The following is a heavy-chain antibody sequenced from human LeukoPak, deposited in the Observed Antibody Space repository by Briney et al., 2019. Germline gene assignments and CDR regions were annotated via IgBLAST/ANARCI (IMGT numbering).Heavy chain of an antibody. J-gene: IGHJ4*02. V-gene: IGHV3-48*02. D-gene: IGHD2-8*01. Sequence: GGSLRLSCAASGFTFSTYSMNWVRQAPGKGLEWVSYITGSGRTIYYADSVKGRFTISRDNAKNSLYPQMNSLGDEDTATYYCARDNFDGVHWGFDYWGQGTLVTVSS. CDR3: ARDNFDGVHWGFDY. CDR2: ITGSGRTI. CDR1: GFTFSTYS.